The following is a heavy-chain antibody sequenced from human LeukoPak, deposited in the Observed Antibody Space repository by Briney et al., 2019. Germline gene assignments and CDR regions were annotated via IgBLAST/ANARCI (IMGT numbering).Heavy chain of an antibody. J-gene: IGHJ4*02. V-gene: IGHV1-2*02. Sequence: VASVKVSCKASGYIFTGYYMHWVRQAPGQGLEWMGWINPNDGDTNYAQKFQGRVTMTRDTSISTAHMEVSRLRSDDTAVYYCERANFLYCSSTTCLFDYWGQGTLVTVSS. CDR3: ERANFLYCSSTTCLFDY. CDR1: GYIFTGYY. CDR2: INPNDGDT. D-gene: IGHD2-2*01.